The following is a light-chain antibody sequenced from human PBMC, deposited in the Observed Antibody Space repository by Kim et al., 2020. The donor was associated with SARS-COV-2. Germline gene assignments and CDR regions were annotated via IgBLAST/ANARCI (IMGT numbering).Light chain of an antibody. CDR3: QQFSISLS. V-gene: IGKV3-20*01. J-gene: IGKJ4*01. CDR1: QSVANNF. CDR2: GVS. Sequence: EIVLTQSPGTLSLSPGERATLSCRASQSVANNFLAWYQHRPGQAPRLLIYGVSIRAADTPDRFSGSGSGTDFTLTISRLQPEDFGVYYCQQFSISLSFDGGTKVDIK.